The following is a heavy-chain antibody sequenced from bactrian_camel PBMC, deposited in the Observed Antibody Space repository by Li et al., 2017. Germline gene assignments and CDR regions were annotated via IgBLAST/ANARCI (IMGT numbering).Heavy chain of an antibody. V-gene: IGHV3-2*01. J-gene: IGHJ4*01. CDR1: GFTSSTYV. CDR2: IYNQNKYT. Sequence: HVQLVESGGDLVQPGGSLTLSCTASGFTSSTYVMYWVRQAPGKGLEWVASIYNQNKYTYYTDAVKGRFTISRDNLQMNSLKPEDTAVYLCVTMTGNWDFPNWGQGTQVTVS. D-gene: IGHD4*01. CDR3: VTMTGNWDFPN.